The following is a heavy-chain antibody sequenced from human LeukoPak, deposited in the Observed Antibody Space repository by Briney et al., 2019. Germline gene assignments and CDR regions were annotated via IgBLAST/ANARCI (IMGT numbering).Heavy chain of an antibody. CDR2: INSNGDST. CDR3: VKSGYSTSSDVDY. V-gene: IGHV3-64D*09. D-gene: IGHD6-6*01. CDR1: GFTFSAHA. Sequence: RGSLRLSCSVSGFTFSAHAMHWVRQPPGKGLEFLSSINSNGDSTYHADSVKGRFTISRDNSRSTLYLQMRSLRPEDTAVYYCVKSGYSTSSDVDYWGQGTLVTVSS. J-gene: IGHJ4*02.